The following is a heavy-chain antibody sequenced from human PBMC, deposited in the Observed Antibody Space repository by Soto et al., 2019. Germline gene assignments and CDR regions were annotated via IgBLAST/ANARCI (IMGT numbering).Heavy chain of an antibody. J-gene: IGHJ6*02. Sequence: SQTLSLTCAISGDSVSSNSAAWNWIRQSPSRGLEWLGRTYYRSKWYNDYAVSVKSRITINPDTSKNQFSLQLNSVTPEDTAVYYCARDFYCSSTSCYFLGYYYGMDVWGQGTTITVSS. CDR1: GDSVSSNSAA. CDR3: ARDFYCSSTSCYFLGYYYGMDV. D-gene: IGHD2-2*01. CDR2: TYYRSKWYN. V-gene: IGHV6-1*01.